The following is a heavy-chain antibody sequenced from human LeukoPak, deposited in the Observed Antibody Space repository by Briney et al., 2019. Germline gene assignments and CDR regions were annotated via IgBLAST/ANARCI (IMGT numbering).Heavy chain of an antibody. CDR1: GYTFTSYG. V-gene: IGHV1-18*01. Sequence: GASVKVSCKASGYTFTSYGISWVRQAPGQGLEWMGWISAYNGNTNYAQKLQGRVTMTTDTSTSTAYMELRSLKSDYTAVYYCARVGGCSSTSCYVWFDPWGQGTLVTVSS. CDR3: ARVGGCSSTSCYVWFDP. D-gene: IGHD2-2*01. CDR2: ISAYNGNT. J-gene: IGHJ5*02.